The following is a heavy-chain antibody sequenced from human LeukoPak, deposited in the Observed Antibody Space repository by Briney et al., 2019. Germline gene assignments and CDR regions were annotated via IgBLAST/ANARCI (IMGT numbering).Heavy chain of an antibody. V-gene: IGHV3-48*03. CDR2: ISSSGSTI. Sequence: GGSLRLSCAASGFTFSSYEMNWVRQAPGEGLEWVSYISSSGSTIYYADSVKGRFTISRDNAKNSLYLEMNILRAEDTAVYYCAEIGITMIGGVWGKGTTVTISS. CDR3: AEIGITMIGGV. J-gene: IGHJ6*04. CDR1: GFTFSSYE. D-gene: IGHD3-10*02.